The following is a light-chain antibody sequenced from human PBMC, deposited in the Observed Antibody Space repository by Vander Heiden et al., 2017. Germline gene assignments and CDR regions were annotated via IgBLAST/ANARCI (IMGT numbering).Light chain of an antibody. CDR3: KGALETPPT. V-gene: IGKV2-28*01. J-gene: IGKJ2*01. CDR1: QSLLHSNGYNY. Sequence: AISQSRLALPVTPGEPASISCRSSQSLLHSNGYNYLDWYLQKPGQSPQLLIYLGSNRASGVPDRFSASGSGTDFTLKMSRVTGEDLRVYYSKGALETPPTFRYRIKL. CDR2: LGS.